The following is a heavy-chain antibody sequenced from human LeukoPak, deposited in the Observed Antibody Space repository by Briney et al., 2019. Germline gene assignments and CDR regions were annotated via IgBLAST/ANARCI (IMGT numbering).Heavy chain of an antibody. CDR3: ARGGVVPAAKMYNWFDP. D-gene: IGHD2-2*01. J-gene: IGHJ5*02. Sequence: PPETLSLTCLVSGASTSSSSYYWGWIRQPPGKGWEWFGSIFYSGSTYYNPSLKCRVTISVDTSKNQFSLKLSSVTAADTAVYYCARGGVVPAAKMYNWFDPWGQGTLVTVSS. CDR2: IFYSGST. CDR1: GASTSSSSYY. V-gene: IGHV4-39*01.